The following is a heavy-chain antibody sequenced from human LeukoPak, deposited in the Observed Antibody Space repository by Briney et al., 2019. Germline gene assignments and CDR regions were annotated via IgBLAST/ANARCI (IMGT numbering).Heavy chain of an antibody. V-gene: IGHV1-18*01. J-gene: IGHJ4*02. CDR2: ISAYNGNT. CDR3: ARVGSYSSGWYYFDY. Sequence: ASVKVSCKASGYTFSSYGISWVRQAPGQGLEWMGWISAYNGNTNYAQKLQGRVTMTTDTSTSTAYMELRSLRSDDTAVYYCARVGSYSSGWYYFDYWGQGTLVTVSS. CDR1: GYTFSSYG. D-gene: IGHD6-19*01.